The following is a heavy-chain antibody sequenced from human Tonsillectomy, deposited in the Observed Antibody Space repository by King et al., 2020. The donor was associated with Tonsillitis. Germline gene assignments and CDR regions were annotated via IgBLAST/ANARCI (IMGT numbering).Heavy chain of an antibody. D-gene: IGHD3-22*01. CDR2: INPSGST. V-gene: IGHV4-34*01. CDR1: GGSFSGYY. J-gene: IGHJ6*02. CDR3: ARGDYYDSSGYSLGYYGMDV. Sequence: VQLQQWGAGLLKPSETLSLTCAVYGGSFSGYYWSWIRQPPGKGLEWIGEINPSGSTNYNPSFKSRVTISVDTSKNQFSLKLSSVTAADTAVYYCARGDYYDSSGYSLGYYGMDVWGQGTTVTVSS.